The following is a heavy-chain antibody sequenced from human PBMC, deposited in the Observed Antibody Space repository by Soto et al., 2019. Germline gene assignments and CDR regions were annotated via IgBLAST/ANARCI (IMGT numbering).Heavy chain of an antibody. D-gene: IGHD3-22*01. J-gene: IGHJ4*02. CDR1: GFPFSNAW. CDR2: VKSKNDGGTT. Sequence: TGGSLRLSCAASGFPFSNAWINWVRQAPGKGLEWVGRVKSKNDGGTTDFAAPVKGRFAISRDDSKNMVYLEMNSLQTEDTAIYYYPTYSYFTSIIVRFDYWGQGTRVTVSS. V-gene: IGHV3-15*07. CDR3: PTYSYFTSIIVRFDY.